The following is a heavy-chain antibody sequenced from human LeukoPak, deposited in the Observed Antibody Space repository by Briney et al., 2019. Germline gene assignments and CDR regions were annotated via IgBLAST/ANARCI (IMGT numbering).Heavy chain of an antibody. V-gene: IGHV4-61*02. J-gene: IGHJ4*02. Sequence: SETLSLTCTVSGGSISIGSYYWSWIRQPAGKAPEWIGRIYASGSTNYNPSLKSRVTISVDTSKNQFSLKLSSVTAADTAIYYCARYYFDSSGYHLDYWGQGALVTVSS. CDR2: IYASGST. CDR1: GGSISIGSYY. CDR3: ARYYFDSSGYHLDY. D-gene: IGHD3-22*01.